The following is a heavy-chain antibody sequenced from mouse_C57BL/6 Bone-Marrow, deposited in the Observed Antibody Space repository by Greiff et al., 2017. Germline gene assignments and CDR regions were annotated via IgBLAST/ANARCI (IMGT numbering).Heavy chain of an antibody. V-gene: IGHV5-4*01. Sequence: EVNMVESGGGLVKPGGSLKLSCAASGFTFSSYAMSWVRQTPEKRLEWVATISDGGSYTYYPDNVKGRFTISRDNAKNNLYLQMSHLKSEDTAMYYCAREDYYVSSYRWYFDVWGTGTTVTVSS. CDR1: GFTFSSYA. CDR3: AREDYYVSSYRWYFDV. CDR2: ISDGGSYT. D-gene: IGHD1-1*01. J-gene: IGHJ1*03.